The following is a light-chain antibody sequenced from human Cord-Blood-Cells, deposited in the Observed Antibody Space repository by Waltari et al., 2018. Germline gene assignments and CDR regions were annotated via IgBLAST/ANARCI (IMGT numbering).Light chain of an antibody. V-gene: IGKV4-1*01. Sequence: DIVMTQSPDSLAVSLGERATLTCKSSQSVLYSSNNKNYLAWYQQKPGQPPKLLIYWASTRESGVPDRFSGSGSGTDFTLTISSLQAEDVAFYYCQQYYSTPTFGQGTKVESK. J-gene: IGKJ1*01. CDR3: QQYYSTPT. CDR1: QSVLYSSNNKNY. CDR2: WAS.